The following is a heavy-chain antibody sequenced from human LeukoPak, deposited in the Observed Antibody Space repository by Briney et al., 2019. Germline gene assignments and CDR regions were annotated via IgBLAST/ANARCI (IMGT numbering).Heavy chain of an antibody. J-gene: IGHJ4*02. V-gene: IGHV3-30*04. CDR1: GFTFSSYA. CDR3: AREAPYYFDY. Sequence: GGSLRLSCAASGFTFSSYAMHWVRQAPGKGLELVAVISYDGSNKYYADSVKGRFTISRDNSKNTLYLQMNSLRAEDTAVYYCAREAPYYFDYWGQGTLVTVSS. CDR2: ISYDGSNK.